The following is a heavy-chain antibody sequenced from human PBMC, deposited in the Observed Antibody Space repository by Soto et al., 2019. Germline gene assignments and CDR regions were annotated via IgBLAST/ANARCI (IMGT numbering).Heavy chain of an antibody. V-gene: IGHV4-34*01. CDR2: INHSGST. CDR3: ARADIVVVPAASEMNNWFDP. CDR1: GGSFSGYY. Sequence: SETLSLTCAVYGGSFSGYYWSGIRQPPGKGLEWIGEINHSGSTNYNPSLKSRVTISVDTSKNQFSLKLSSVTAADTAVYYCARADIVVVPAASEMNNWFDPWGQGTLVTVSS. D-gene: IGHD2-2*01. J-gene: IGHJ5*02.